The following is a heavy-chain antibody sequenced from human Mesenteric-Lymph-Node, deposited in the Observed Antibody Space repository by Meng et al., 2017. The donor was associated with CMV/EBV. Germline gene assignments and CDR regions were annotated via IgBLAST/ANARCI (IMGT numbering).Heavy chain of an antibody. J-gene: IGHJ4*02. V-gene: IGHV3-30*09. D-gene: IGHD4-11*01. CDR3: ARGGDLQSNLDY. CDR2: ISSDGNKE. CDR1: GFTFSTYA. Sequence: GGSLRLSCAASGFTFSTYAMHWVRQAPGKGLEWVAIISSDGNKEHTADSVRGRLAISRDNSKNTLYLQMNSLRTEDTAVYYCARGGDLQSNLDYWGQGTLVTVSS.